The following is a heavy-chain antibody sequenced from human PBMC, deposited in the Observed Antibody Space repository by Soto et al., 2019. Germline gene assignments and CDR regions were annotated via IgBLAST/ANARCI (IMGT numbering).Heavy chain of an antibody. V-gene: IGHV3-48*01. D-gene: IGHD6-13*01. CDR3: ARHPERIAQIGWFDP. CDR1: GFTFSSYS. CDR2: ISSSSSTI. Sequence: EVQLVESGGGLVQPGGSLRLSCAASGFTFSSYSMNWVRQAPGKGLEWVSYISSSSSTIYYADSVKGRFTISRDNAKNSLYLQMNSLRAEDTAVYYCARHPERIAQIGWFDPWGQGHLVTVSS. J-gene: IGHJ5*02.